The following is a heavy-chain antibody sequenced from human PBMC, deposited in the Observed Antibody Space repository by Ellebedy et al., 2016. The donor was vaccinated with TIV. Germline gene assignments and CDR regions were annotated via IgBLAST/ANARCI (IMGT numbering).Heavy chain of an antibody. J-gene: IGHJ4*02. CDR2: ISGNSDHI. D-gene: IGHD5-12*01. CDR3: ASDRDSGYDHFDH. Sequence: GGSLRLSXAGSGFIFRSYSMSWVRQAPGKGLEWVSSISGNSDHIYHADSVRGRFTISRDNAKNSLYLQMNSLRAEDTAVYYCASDRDSGYDHFDHWGQGTLVTVSS. V-gene: IGHV3-21*01. CDR1: GFIFRSYS.